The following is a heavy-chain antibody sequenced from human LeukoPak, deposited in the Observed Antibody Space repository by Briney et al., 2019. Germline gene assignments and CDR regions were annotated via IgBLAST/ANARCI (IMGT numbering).Heavy chain of an antibody. CDR2: IYYSGST. J-gene: IGHJ4*02. D-gene: IGHD3-22*01. Sequence: PSETLSLTCTVSGGSISSSSYYWGWIRQPPGKGLEWIGSIYYSGSTYYNPSLKSRVTISVDTSKNQFSLKLSSVTAADTAVYYCARQVWGYYDTIGYQPLFDYWGQGTLVTVSS. CDR3: ARQVWGYYDTIGYQPLFDY. CDR1: GGSISSSSYY. V-gene: IGHV4-39*01.